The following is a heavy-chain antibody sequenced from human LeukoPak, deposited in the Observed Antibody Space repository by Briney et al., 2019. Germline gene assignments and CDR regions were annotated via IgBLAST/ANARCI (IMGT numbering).Heavy chain of an antibody. Sequence: PGGALRLSCAASGFTFSSYWMSCVRQAPGEGLEWVANIKQDGGESYYVDSVKGRFTISRDNAEDSLYLQMNSLRAEDTAVYYCARLGYCSSTSCNFLNFDYWGQGTLVTVSS. D-gene: IGHD2-2*01. CDR2: IKQDGGES. CDR3: ARLGYCSSTSCNFLNFDY. J-gene: IGHJ4*02. V-gene: IGHV3-7*01. CDR1: GFTFSSYW.